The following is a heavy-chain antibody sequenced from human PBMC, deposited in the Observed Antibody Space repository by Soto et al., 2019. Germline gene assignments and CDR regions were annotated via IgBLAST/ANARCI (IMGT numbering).Heavy chain of an antibody. D-gene: IGHD6-13*01. V-gene: IGHV4-34*01. J-gene: IGHJ4*02. Sequence: QVQLQQWGAGLLKPSETLSLTCAVYGGSFSGYYWSWIRQPPGKGLEWIGEINHSGSTNYNPSLKSRVTISVDTSKNQFSLKLSSVTAADTAVYYCARGRLGSGYSSRERDYWGQGTLVTVSS. CDR1: GGSFSGYY. CDR3: ARGRLGSGYSSRERDY. CDR2: INHSGST.